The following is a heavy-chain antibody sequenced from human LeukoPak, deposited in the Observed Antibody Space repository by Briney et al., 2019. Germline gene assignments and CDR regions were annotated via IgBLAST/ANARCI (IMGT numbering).Heavy chain of an antibody. CDR2: ISSSSRDI. Sequence: GGSLRLSCAASGFTFSSYTMNWVRQAPGKGLEWVAAISSSSRDIFYADSVKGRFTISRDNSKNTLYLQMNSLRAEDTAVYYCARMPGFYYYYMDVWGKGTTVTISS. V-gene: IGHV3-21*04. D-gene: IGHD2-2*01. CDR1: GFTFSSYT. CDR3: ARMPGFYYYYMDV. J-gene: IGHJ6*03.